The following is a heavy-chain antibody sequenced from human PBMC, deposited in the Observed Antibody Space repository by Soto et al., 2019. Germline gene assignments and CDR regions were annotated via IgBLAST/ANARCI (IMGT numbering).Heavy chain of an antibody. V-gene: IGHV3-30*18. J-gene: IGHJ4*02. CDR1: GFTFSSYG. Sequence: QVQLVESGGGVVQPGRSLRLSCAASGFTFSSYGMHWVRQAPGKGLEWVAVISYDGSNKYYADSVKGRFTISRDNSKNTLYLQMNSLRAEDTAVYYCAKGPSNDYWGQGTLVTVSS. CDR2: ISYDGSNK. CDR3: AKGPSNDY.